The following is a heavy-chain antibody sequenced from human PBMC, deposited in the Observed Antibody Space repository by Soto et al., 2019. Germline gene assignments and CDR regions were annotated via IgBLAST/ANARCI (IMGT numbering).Heavy chain of an antibody. CDR3: VRHRPLIRDYYYYYAMDL. Sequence: ASVKVSCKASGYAFISYGLHWVRQAPGQRPEWLGWINAGNGDIKYSQKFQGRVTITRDTCASTASMELDNLRSEDTALYYCVRHRPLIRDYYYYYAMDLCGQGTTLTVSS. J-gene: IGHJ6*02. CDR2: INAGNGDI. CDR1: GYAFISYG. V-gene: IGHV1-3*01.